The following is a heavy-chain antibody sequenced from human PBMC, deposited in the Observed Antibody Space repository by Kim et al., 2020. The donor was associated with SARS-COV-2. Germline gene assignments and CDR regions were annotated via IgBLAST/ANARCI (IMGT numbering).Heavy chain of an antibody. CDR3: AKDHPSSGWPAFDS. Sequence: GGSLRLSCVASGFTFTSRAMSWVRQIPGKGLEWVASINNGGNPYYADSVKGRVTVSTDITKATLYLQMNSLRAADTALYYCAKDHPSSGWPAFDSWGQGT. D-gene: IGHD6-19*01. CDR1: GFTFTSRA. V-gene: IGHV3-23*01. J-gene: IGHJ4*02. CDR2: INNGGNP.